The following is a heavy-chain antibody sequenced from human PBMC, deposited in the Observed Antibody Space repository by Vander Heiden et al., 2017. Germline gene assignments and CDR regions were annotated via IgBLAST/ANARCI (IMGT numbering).Heavy chain of an antibody. D-gene: IGHD4-17*01. J-gene: IGHJ4*02. V-gene: IGHV3-21*01. CDR1: GLTFSSYS. CDR3: ARGEYGDHTGGY. CDR2: SSSSSSYI. Sequence: EVQLVASGGGLVRPGGSLGLACTATGLTFSSYSCTRVRQAPGKGLEWVSSSSSSSSYIYYADSVKGRFTISRDNAKNSLYLQMNSLRAEDTAVYYGARGEYGDHTGGYWGQGTLVTV.